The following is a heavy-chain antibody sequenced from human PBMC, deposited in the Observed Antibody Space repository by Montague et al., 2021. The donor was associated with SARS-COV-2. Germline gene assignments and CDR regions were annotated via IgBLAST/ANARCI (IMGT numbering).Heavy chain of an antibody. V-gene: IGHV4-34*01. J-gene: IGHJ6*03. CDR3: ARLRDGVVPYPILGVGPYYSYYYLDV. Sequence: SETLSLTCAVHGGSFSTYSWNWIRQPPGEGLEWIGEIHHVGSTNYNPSLKSRVTISADTPKNQFSLKLPSVAASDTAVYYCARLRDGVVPYPILGVGPYYSYYYLDVWGRGTTVTVSS. D-gene: IGHD2-8*01. CDR2: IHHVGST. CDR1: GGSFSTYS.